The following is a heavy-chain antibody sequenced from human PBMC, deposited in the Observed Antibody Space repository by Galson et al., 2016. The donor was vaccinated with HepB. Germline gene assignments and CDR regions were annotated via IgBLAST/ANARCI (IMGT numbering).Heavy chain of an antibody. V-gene: IGHV3-7*04. CDR2: INKDGSEK. Sequence: SLRLSCAASGFTFSDYWMTWVRQAPGKGLEWVAKINKDGSEKYYVDSVKGRFIISRDNAKNSLYLQMDSLRAEDTAVYFCAGKFWHFDLWGRGNLVTVSS. CDR3: AGKFWHFDL. CDR1: GFTFSDYW. J-gene: IGHJ2*01.